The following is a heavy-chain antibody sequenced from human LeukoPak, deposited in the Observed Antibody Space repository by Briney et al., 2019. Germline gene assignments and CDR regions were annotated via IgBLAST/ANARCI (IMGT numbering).Heavy chain of an antibody. V-gene: IGHV3-23*01. CDR3: AKVFPLRGYFDY. CDR2: ISGGAGTP. Sequence: GGSLRLSCATSGFTFSNYAMSWVRHAPGKGLEWVSGISGGAGTPYYADSVKGRFTISRDNSKNTLYLQMNSLRAEDTAVYYCAKVFPLRGYFDYWGQGTLVTVSS. J-gene: IGHJ4*02. CDR1: GFTFSNYA.